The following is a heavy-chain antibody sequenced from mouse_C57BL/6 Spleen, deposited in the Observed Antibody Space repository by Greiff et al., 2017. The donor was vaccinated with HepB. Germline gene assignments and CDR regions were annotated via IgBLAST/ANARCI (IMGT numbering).Heavy chain of an antibody. J-gene: IGHJ3*01. CDR1: GFTFSSYA. CDR2: ISSGGDYI. Sequence: EVKLMESGEGLVKPGGSLKLSCAASGFTFSSYAMSWVRQTPEKRLEWVAYISSGGDYIYYADTVKGRFTISRDNARNTLYLQMSSLKSEDTAMYYCTRGGAQAKEAWFAYWGQGTLVTVSA. V-gene: IGHV5-9-1*02. CDR3: TRGGAQAKEAWFAY. D-gene: IGHD3-2*02.